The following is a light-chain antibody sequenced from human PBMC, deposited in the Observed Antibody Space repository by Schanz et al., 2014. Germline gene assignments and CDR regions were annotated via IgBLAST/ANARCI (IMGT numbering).Light chain of an antibody. J-gene: IGLJ2*01. CDR3: SSYAGSNSLG. Sequence: QSALTQPASVSASPGQSITISCTGTATDIGGTYLVSWYQQNPGEAPKLLILGDNHRPSGVSNRFSGSRSGNTASLTISGLQAEDEADYYCSSYAGSNSLGFGGGTKLTVL. CDR1: ATDIGGTYL. V-gene: IGLV2-14*02. CDR2: GDN.